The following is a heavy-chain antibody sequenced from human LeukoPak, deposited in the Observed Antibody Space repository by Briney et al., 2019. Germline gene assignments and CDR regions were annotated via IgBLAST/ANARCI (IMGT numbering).Heavy chain of an antibody. J-gene: IGHJ6*04. D-gene: IGHD3-16*01. CDR2: IIPIFGTA. CDR1: GGTFSSYA. V-gene: IGHV1-69*05. Sequence: ASVKVSCKASGGTFSSYAISWVRQAPGQGLEWMGGIIPIFGTANYAQKFQGRVTMTTDTSTSTAYMELRSLRSDDTAVYYCARWGLTNYYYYYGMDVWGKGTTVTVSS. CDR3: ARWGLTNYYYYYGMDV.